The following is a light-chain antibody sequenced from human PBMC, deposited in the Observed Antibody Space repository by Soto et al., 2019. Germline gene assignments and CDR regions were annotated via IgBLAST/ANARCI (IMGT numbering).Light chain of an antibody. Sequence: QSVLAQPPPTSQPFEQSATSSCTTTSSDGLGYNYVSWYQQYPGRAPKLMIYEVTKRPSGVPDRFSGSKSGNTASLTVSGLQAEDEADYYCSSYAASNNFYFVFGGGTKVTVL. CDR2: EVT. CDR1: SSDGLGYNY. CDR3: SSYAASNNFYFV. V-gene: IGLV2-8*01. J-gene: IGLJ3*02.